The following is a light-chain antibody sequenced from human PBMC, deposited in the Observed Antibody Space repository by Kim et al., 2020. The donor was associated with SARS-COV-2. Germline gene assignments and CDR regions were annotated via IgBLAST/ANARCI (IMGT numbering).Light chain of an antibody. CDR3: QQYGSSHSYT. J-gene: IGKJ2*01. CDR2: GAS. Sequence: SPGERATLPCRASQSVSSSYLAWYQQKPGQAPRLLIYGASSRATGIPDRFSGSGSGTDFTLTISRLEPEDFAVYYCQQYGSSHSYTFGQGTKLEI. CDR1: QSVSSSY. V-gene: IGKV3-20*01.